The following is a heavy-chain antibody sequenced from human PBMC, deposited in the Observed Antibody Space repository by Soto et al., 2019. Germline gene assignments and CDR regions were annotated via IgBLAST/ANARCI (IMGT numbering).Heavy chain of an antibody. J-gene: IGHJ5*02. CDR3: ARTANWLDP. CDR1: GGSISSYY. V-gene: IGHV4-59*12. Sequence: SETLSLTCTVSGGSISSYYWSWIRQPPGKGLEWIGNIYYSGSAYYNPSLKSRVTISVDTSNSQVSLRLSSVTAADTAIYYCARTANWLDPWGQGTLVTVSS. CDR2: IYYSGSA.